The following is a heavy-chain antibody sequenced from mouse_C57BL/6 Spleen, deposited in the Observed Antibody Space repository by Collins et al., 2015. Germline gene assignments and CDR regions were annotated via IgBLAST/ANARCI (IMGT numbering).Heavy chain of an antibody. V-gene: IGHV2-2*02. CDR1: GFSLTSYG. D-gene: IGHD2-12*01. J-gene: IGHJ1*01. Sequence: QVQLKQSGPGLVQPSQSLSITCTVSGFSLTSYGVHWVRQSPGKGLEWLGVIWSGGSTDYNAAFISRLSISKDNSKSQVFFKMNSLQANDTAIYYCASESFIITTDYWYFDVWGAGTTVTVSS. CDR2: IWSGGST. CDR3: ASESFIITTDYWYFDV.